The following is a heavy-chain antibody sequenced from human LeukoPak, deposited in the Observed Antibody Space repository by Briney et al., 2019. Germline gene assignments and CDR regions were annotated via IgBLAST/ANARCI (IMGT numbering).Heavy chain of an antibody. J-gene: IGHJ4*02. Sequence: SQTLSLTCTVSGGSISSGSYYWSWIRQPAGKGLEWIGRTYTTGSTNYNRSLKSRVTISVDSSKNQFSLKLSSVTAADTAVYYCARAPLDYGVDYWGQGTLVTVSS. CDR2: TYTTGST. D-gene: IGHD4-17*01. CDR1: GGSISSGSYY. V-gene: IGHV4-61*02. CDR3: ARAPLDYGVDY.